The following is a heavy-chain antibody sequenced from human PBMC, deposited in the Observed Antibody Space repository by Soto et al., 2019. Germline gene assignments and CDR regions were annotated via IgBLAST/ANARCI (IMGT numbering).Heavy chain of an antibody. D-gene: IGHD6-19*01. CDR2: IIPIFGTA. CDR3: ARDPPTIAVAGYYYYYGMDV. V-gene: IGHV1-69*01. CDR1: GGTFSSYA. J-gene: IGHJ6*02. Sequence: QVQLVQSGAEVKKPGSSVKVSCKASGGTFSSYAISWVRQAPGQGLEWMGGIIPIFGTANYAQKFQGRVTITADESTSTAYMELSSLRSEDTAVYYCARDPPTIAVAGYYYYYGMDVWGQGTTVTVSS.